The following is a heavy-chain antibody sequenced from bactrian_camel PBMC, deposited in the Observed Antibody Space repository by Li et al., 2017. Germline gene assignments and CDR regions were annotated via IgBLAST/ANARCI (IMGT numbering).Heavy chain of an antibody. D-gene: IGHD1*01. CDR2: IDTDGST. Sequence: HVQLVESGGGSVQVGGSLRLSCAASGHTDSSMCMGWFRQAPGKEREGVAAIDTDGSTSYADSVKGRFTISKDNTKNTLYLQMNSLKPEDTAMYYCAAAMGGWVVAGPMDPDEMHYWGQGTQVTVS. J-gene: IGHJ4*01. CDR3: AAAMGGWVVAGPMDPDEMHY. V-gene: IGHV3S53*01. CDR1: GHTDSSMC.